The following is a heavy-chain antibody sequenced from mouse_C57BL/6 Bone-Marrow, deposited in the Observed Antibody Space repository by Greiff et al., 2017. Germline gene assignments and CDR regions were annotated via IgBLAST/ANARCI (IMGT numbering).Heavy chain of an antibody. CDR2: IDPANGNT. J-gene: IGHJ3*01. CDR1: GFNIKNTY. CDR3: ARSRYYGNNCWFAY. Sequence: VQLKQSVAELVRPGASVKLSCTASGFNIKNTYMHWVKQRPEQGLEWIGRIDPANGNTKYAPKFQGKATITADTSSNTAYLQLSRLTSEDTAIYSCARSRYYGNNCWFAYWGQGTLVTVSA. D-gene: IGHD1-1*01. V-gene: IGHV14-3*01.